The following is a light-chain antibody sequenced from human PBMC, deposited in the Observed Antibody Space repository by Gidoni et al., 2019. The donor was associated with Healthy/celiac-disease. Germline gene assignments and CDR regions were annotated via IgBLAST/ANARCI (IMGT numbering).Light chain of an antibody. J-gene: IGKJ2*01. Sequence: EIVLTQSPGTLSVSPGERATLSCRASQSVSSSDLDWYQQKPGQAPRLLIYGASSRATGIPDRFSGSGSGTDFTLTISRLEPEDFAVYYCQQYGSSPRYTFGQGTKLEIK. CDR3: QQYGSSPRYT. V-gene: IGKV3-20*01. CDR1: QSVSSSD. CDR2: GAS.